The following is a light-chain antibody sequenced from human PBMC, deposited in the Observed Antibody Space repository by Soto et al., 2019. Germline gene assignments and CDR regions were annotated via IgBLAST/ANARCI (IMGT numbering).Light chain of an antibody. CDR1: SSDVGGYNY. CDR3: TSFTSSTPRWV. J-gene: IGLJ3*02. V-gene: IGLV2-14*01. CDR2: AVT. Sequence: QSALTQPASVSGSPGQSITISCTGTSSDVGGYNYVSWYQQYPGTAPKLMIYAVTNRPSGVSNRFSGSKSGNTASLTTSGLQPEDEADYYCTSFTSSTPRWVFGGGTKLTVL.